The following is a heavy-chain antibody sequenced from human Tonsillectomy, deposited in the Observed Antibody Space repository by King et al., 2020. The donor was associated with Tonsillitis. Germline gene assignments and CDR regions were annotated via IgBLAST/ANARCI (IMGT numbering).Heavy chain of an antibody. D-gene: IGHD3-10*01. Sequence: VQLVESGGGLVQPGGSLRLSCAASGFTFSSSEMNWVRQAPGKGLKWVSYISGSGSAIYYADSVKGRFTISRDNAKNSLYLQMNSLRAEDTAIYYCARYYGSGTYLDYWGKGTLVTVSS. V-gene: IGHV3-48*03. CDR1: GFTFSSSE. CDR2: ISGSGSAI. CDR3: ARYYGSGTYLDY. J-gene: IGHJ4*02.